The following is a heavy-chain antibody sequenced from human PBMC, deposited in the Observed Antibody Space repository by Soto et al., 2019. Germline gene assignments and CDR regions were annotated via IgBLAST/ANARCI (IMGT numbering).Heavy chain of an antibody. CDR2: IYYSGST. V-gene: IGHV4-31*03. Sequence: QVQLQESGPGLVKPSQTLSLTCTVSGGSISSGGYYWSWIRQHPGKGLEWIGYIYYSGSTYYNPSLKSRVTISVDTSKIQFSLKLSSVTAADTAVYYCATAAYDTRGYYKWFDPWGQGTLVTVSS. J-gene: IGHJ5*02. D-gene: IGHD3-22*01. CDR1: GGSISSGGYY. CDR3: ATAAYDTRGYYKWFDP.